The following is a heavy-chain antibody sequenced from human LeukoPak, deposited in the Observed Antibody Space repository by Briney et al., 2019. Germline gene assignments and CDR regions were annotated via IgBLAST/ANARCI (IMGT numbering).Heavy chain of an antibody. CDR3: ARDPVSHYDVLTGYEGFDP. V-gene: IGHV3-7*01. CDR1: GFTFENYW. CDR2: IKRDGSEK. Sequence: GGSLRLPCAASGFTFENYWMNWVRQAPGKGLEWVASIKRDGSEKYYVDSVEGRFTVSRDNAKNSLSLQMNSLRAEDTAVYYCARDPVSHYDVLTGYEGFDPWGQGTLVIVSS. D-gene: IGHD3-9*01. J-gene: IGHJ5*02.